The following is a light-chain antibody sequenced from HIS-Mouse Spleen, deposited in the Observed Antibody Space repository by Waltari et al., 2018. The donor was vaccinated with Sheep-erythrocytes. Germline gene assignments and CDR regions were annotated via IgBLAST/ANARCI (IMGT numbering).Light chain of an antibody. Sequence: QSALTQPRSVSGSPGQSVPISCTGTSSDVGGYNYVSWYQQHPGKAPKLMISDVSKRPSGVPDRFSGSKSGNTASLTISGLQAEDEADYYCCSYAGSYNHVFATGTKVTVL. CDR2: DVS. CDR1: SSDVGGYNY. J-gene: IGLJ1*01. V-gene: IGLV2-11*01. CDR3: CSYAGSYNHV.